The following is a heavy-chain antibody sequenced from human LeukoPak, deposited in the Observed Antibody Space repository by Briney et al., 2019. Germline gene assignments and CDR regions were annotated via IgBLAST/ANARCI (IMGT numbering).Heavy chain of an antibody. J-gene: IGHJ5*02. CDR2: IYYSGST. CDR3: ARGSQQLARGDWFDP. CDR1: GGSISSGDYY. V-gene: IGHV4-30-4*01. Sequence: SETLSLTCTVSGGSISSGDYYWSWIRQPPGKGLEWIGYIYYSGSTYYNPSLKSRVTISVDTSKNQFSLKLSSVTAADTAVYYCARGSQQLARGDWFDPWGQGTLVTVSS. D-gene: IGHD6-13*01.